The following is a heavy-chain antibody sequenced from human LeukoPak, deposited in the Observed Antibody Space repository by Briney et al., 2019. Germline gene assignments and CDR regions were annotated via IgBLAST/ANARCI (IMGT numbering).Heavy chain of an antibody. D-gene: IGHD3-10*01. Sequence: PSETLSLTCTVSGGSISSYYWSWIRQPPVKGLEWIGYIYYSGSTNYNPSLKSRVTISVDTSKNQFSLKLSSVTAADTAVYYCARCPSTMVRGVIRWFDPWGQGTLVTVSS. J-gene: IGHJ5*02. CDR3: ARCPSTMVRGVIRWFDP. CDR1: GGSISSYY. V-gene: IGHV4-59*01. CDR2: IYYSGST.